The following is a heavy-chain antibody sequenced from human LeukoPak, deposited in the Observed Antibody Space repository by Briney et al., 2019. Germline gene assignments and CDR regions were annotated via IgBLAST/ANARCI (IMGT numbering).Heavy chain of an antibody. CDR1: GYSFTSYG. CDR3: ARASQLAASRVGADY. CDR2: ISTYNGNT. D-gene: IGHD6-6*01. V-gene: IGHV1-18*01. Sequence: GPVKVSCKASGYSFTSYGISWVRQAPGQGLEWMGWISTYNGNTNYAQKLQGRVTMTTDTSTSTAYMELRSLRSDDTAVYYCARASQLAASRVGADYWGQGTLVTVSS. J-gene: IGHJ4*02.